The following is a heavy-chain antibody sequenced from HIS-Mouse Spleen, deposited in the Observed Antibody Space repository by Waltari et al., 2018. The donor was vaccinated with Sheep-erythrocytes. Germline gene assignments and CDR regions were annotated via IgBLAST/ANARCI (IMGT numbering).Heavy chain of an antibody. V-gene: IGHV1-69*04. CDR3: AQTGATTPHFDY. D-gene: IGHD1-26*01. CDR2: SIPILGIA. J-gene: IGHJ4*02. Sequence: QVQLVQSGAEVKKPGSSVKVSCKASGGTFSSYAISWVRQAPGQGLEWMGRSIPILGIANYAQNVQGRVTITADKSTSTAYMELSSLRSEDTAVYYCAQTGATTPHFDYWGQGTLVTVSS. CDR1: GGTFSSYA.